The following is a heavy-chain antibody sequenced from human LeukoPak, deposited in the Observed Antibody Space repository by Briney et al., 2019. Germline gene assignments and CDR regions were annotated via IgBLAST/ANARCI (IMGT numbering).Heavy chain of an antibody. CDR1: GGTFSSYA. CDR2: IIPIFGTA. Sequence: SVKVSCKASGGTFSSYAISWVRQAPGQGLEWMGGIIPIFGTANYAQKFQGRVTITADESTSTAYMELSSLRSEDTAVYYCARESVRRDFWSGYNNWFDPWGQGTLVTVSS. V-gene: IGHV1-69*13. CDR3: ARESVRRDFWSGYNNWFDP. J-gene: IGHJ5*02. D-gene: IGHD3-3*01.